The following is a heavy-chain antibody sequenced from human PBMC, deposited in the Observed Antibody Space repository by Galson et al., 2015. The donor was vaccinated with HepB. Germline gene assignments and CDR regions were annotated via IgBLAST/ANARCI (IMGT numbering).Heavy chain of an antibody. D-gene: IGHD3-10*01. Sequence: LRLSCAASGFTFSSYGMHWVRQAPGKGLEWVAVISYDGSNKYYADSLKGRFTISRDNSKNTLYLQMNSLRAEDAAVYYCARDYYGSGTYFFLTYGLDVWGPGTTVTVSS. J-gene: IGHJ6*02. CDR3: ARDYYGSGTYFFLTYGLDV. CDR2: ISYDGSNK. V-gene: IGHV3-30*03. CDR1: GFTFSSYG.